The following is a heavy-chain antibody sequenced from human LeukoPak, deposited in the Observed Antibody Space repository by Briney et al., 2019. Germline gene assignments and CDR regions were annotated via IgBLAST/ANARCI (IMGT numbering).Heavy chain of an antibody. Sequence: GGSLRLSCAASGFTFSSYAMHWVRQAPGKGLEWVAVISYDGSNKYYADSVKGRFTISRDNSKNTLYLHMNSLRAEDTAVYYCCYGSGSYGGFDYWGQGTLVTVSS. CDR1: GFTFSSYA. V-gene: IGHV3-30*01. D-gene: IGHD3-10*01. J-gene: IGHJ4*02. CDR3: CYGSGSYGGFDY. CDR2: ISYDGSNK.